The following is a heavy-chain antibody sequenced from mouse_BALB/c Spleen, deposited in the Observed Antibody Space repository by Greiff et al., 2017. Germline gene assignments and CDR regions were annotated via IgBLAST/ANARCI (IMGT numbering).Heavy chain of an antibody. J-gene: IGHJ4*01. Sequence: VQLQQSGPELVKPGASVQMSCKASGYSFPSYVMNWVKQKPGQGLEWIGYINPYNDGTKYNEKFNGKATLTSDKSSSTAYMELSSLTPEDSAVYYCARGGSPAMDYWGQGTSVTVSA. CDR1: GYSFPSYV. CDR3: ARGGSPAMDY. V-gene: IGHV1-14*01. CDR2: INPYNDGT.